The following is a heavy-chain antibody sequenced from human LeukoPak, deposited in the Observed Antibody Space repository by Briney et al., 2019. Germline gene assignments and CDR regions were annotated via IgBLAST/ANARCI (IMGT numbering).Heavy chain of an antibody. D-gene: IGHD3-16*02. CDR1: GFTFSSYG. J-gene: IGHJ4*02. CDR3: ARELGGVIVYYFDY. V-gene: IGHV3-33*01. CDR2: IWYDGSNK. Sequence: GRSLRLSCAASGFTFSSYGMHWVRQAPGKGLEWVAVIWYDGSNKYYADSVKGRFTISRDNSKNTLYLQMNSLRAEDTAVYYCARELGGVIVYYFDYWGQGTLVTVSS.